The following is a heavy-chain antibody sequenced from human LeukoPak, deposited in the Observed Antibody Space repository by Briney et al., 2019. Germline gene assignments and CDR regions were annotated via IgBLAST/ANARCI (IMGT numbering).Heavy chain of an antibody. CDR1: GFTFSSSG. V-gene: IGHV3-33*08. CDR3: ATDISLAGPGY. D-gene: IGHD6-19*01. J-gene: IGHJ4*02. Sequence: GGSLRLSCAASGFTFSSSGMHWVRQAPGKGLEWVAVIWYDGSNKYYADSVKGRFTISRDDSKNTLYLQMNSLRAEDTAVYYCATDISLAGPGYWGQGTLVTVSS. CDR2: IWYDGSNK.